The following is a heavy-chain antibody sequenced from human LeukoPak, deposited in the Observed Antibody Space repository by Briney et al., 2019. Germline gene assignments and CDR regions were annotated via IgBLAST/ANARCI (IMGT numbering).Heavy chain of an antibody. CDR2: ISYDGSNK. D-gene: IGHD6-13*01. Sequence: PGRSLRLSCAASGFTFSSYAMHWVRQAPGKGLEWVAVISYDGSNKYYADSVKGRFTISRDNSKNTLYLQMNSLRAEDTAVYHCAKPIPGVAAAGDYWGQGALVTVSS. CDR1: GFTFSSYA. V-gene: IGHV3-30-3*02. J-gene: IGHJ4*02. CDR3: AKPIPGVAAAGDY.